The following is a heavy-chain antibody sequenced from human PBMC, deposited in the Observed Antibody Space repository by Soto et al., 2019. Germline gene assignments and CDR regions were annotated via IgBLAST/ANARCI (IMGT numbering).Heavy chain of an antibody. CDR1: GLTISNAW. V-gene: IGHV3-15*07. CDR3: TTGSVEGV. J-gene: IGHJ6*02. D-gene: IGHD2-15*01. Sequence: EVQLVESGGGFIYPGGSLRLSCAASGLTISNAWMNWVRQAPGKGLEWVGRIKTNTEGGKTAYASAVKRRFTVSRDDSNNTLDLQMNSLRTEDTAVYYCTTGSVEGVWGQGTTVTVSS. CDR2: IKTNTEGGKT.